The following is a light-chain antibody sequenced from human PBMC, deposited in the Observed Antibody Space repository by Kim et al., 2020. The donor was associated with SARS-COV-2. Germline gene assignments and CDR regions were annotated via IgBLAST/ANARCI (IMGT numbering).Light chain of an antibody. CDR2: DVS. J-gene: IGLJ3*02. CDR1: SSDVGGYNF. V-gene: IGLV2-14*03. Sequence: QSALTQPASVSGSPGQSITISCTGTSSDVGGYNFVSWYQQHPGKAPKVMIYDVSYRPSGVSSRFSGSKSGNTASLTISGLQAEDEADYYCSSYASSNTLLFGGGTKLTFL. CDR3: SSYASSNTLL.